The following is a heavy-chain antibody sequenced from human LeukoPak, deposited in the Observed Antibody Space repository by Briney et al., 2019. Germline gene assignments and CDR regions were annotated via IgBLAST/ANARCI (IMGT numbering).Heavy chain of an antibody. V-gene: IGHV1-2*02. J-gene: IGHJ4*02. Sequence: ASVKVSCEASGYTFTKYFLHWVRQAPGQGLEWMGWINPNGGGTIYAQKFQGRVTMTRDTSISTAYMEVSRLTSDDTAVYYCARDDYGDLQYFENWGQGTLVTVSS. CDR1: GYTFTKYF. D-gene: IGHD4-17*01. CDR2: INPNGGGT. CDR3: ARDDYGDLQYFEN.